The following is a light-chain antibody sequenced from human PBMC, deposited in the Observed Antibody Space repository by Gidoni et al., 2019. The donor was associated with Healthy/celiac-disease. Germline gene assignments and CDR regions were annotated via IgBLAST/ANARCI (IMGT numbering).Light chain of an antibody. CDR2: EVS. CDR1: SSDVGGYNY. CDR3: SSYTSSSTEV. V-gene: IGLV2-14*01. J-gene: IGLJ2*01. Sequence: QSALTQPASVSGSPGQSITISCPGTSSDVGGYNYVSWYQQHPGKAPKLMSYEVSNRPSGVSNRFSGSKSGNTASLTISGLQAEDEADYYCSSYTSSSTEVFGGGTKLTVL.